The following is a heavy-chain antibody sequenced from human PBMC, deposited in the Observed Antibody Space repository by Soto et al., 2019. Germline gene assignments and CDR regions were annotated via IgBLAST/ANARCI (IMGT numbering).Heavy chain of an antibody. Sequence: EVQVVESGGGLIQPGGSLRLSCEVSGFSVTANYMSWVRQDPEKGLEWVSVIYSGGSTYYVDSVKGRFSISRDISKNTLYLQMNSLRAEDTAVYYCHGYGYWGQGTLVTVSS. CDR3: HGYGY. J-gene: IGHJ4*02. CDR1: GFSVTANY. D-gene: IGHD5-12*01. CDR2: IYSGGST. V-gene: IGHV3-53*01.